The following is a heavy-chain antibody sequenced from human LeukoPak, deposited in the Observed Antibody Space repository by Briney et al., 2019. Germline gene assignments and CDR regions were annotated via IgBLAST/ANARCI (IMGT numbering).Heavy chain of an antibody. CDR2: IYYSGNT. V-gene: IGHV4-39*07. J-gene: IGHJ3*02. Sequence: SETLSLTCTVSGGSISSGPYYWGWIRQPPGKGLEWIGNIYYSGNTYYKSSLKSRVTIAVDTSKNQFSLKLNSVTAADTAVYYCARESYYDSSGYSHDAFDIWGQGTMVTVSS. D-gene: IGHD3-22*01. CDR3: ARESYYDSSGYSHDAFDI. CDR1: GGSISSGPYY.